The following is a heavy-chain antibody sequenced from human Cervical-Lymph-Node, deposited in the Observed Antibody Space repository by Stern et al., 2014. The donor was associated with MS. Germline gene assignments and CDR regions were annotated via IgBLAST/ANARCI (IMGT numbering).Heavy chain of an antibody. CDR2: IIPMFGTT. D-gene: IGHD1-1*01. J-gene: IGHJ6*02. V-gene: IGHV1-69*01. Sequence: MQLVESGAEVKKPGSSVKVSCKASGGTFTNYAISWVRQAPGQGLEWMGGIIPMFGTTNYAQKFQGRVTITADESTITAYMDLSSLRSEDTAVYYCTSATRTGNYGMDVWGQGTTVTVSS. CDR1: GGTFTNYA. CDR3: TSATRTGNYGMDV.